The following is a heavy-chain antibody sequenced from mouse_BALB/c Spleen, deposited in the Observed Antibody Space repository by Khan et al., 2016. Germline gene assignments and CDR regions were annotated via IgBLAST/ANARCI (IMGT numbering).Heavy chain of an antibody. CDR2: ISDGGSST. D-gene: IGHD2-14*01. CDR3: ARDNEVRRPTDPYAMDY. V-gene: IGHV5-4*02. Sequence: EVELMESGGGLVKPGGSLKLSCAASGFTFSDYYMYWVRQTPGKRLEWVATISDGGSSTYYPDSVKGRFTISRDTAKNNLYLQMSSLKSEDTAMYYCARDNEVRRPTDPYAMDYWGQGTPVTVSA. CDR1: GFTFSDYY. J-gene: IGHJ4*01.